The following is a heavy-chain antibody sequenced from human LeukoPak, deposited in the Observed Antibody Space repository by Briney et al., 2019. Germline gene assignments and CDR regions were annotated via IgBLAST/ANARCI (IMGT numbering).Heavy chain of an antibody. J-gene: IGHJ6*02. V-gene: IGHV4-4*07. Sequence: SETLSLTCTVSGGSISSDYWTWIRKPAGKGLEWIGRIHISGSTNYNPSLKSRVTMSVDTSKHQFSLRVSSVTAADTAVYYCARSTRSSGYGMDVWGQGTTVTVSS. CDR2: IHISGST. CDR3: ARSTRSSGYGMDV. CDR1: GGSISSDY. D-gene: IGHD2-2*01.